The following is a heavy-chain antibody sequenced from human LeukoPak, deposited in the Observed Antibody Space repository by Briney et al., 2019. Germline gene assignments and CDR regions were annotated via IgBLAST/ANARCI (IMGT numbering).Heavy chain of an antibody. J-gene: IGHJ4*02. Sequence: PGGSLRLSCAASGFTFSNYGMHWVRQAPGKGLEWVAVIWYDGSNKYYADSVKGRFTISRDNSKNTLYLQMNSLRAEDTAVYDCAKAGITISGPGDYWGQGTLVTVSS. D-gene: IGHD3-3*01. V-gene: IGHV3-33*06. CDR3: AKAGITISGPGDY. CDR2: IWYDGSNK. CDR1: GFTFSNYG.